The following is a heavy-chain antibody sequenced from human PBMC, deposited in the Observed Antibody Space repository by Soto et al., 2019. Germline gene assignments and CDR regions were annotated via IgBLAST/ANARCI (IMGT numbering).Heavy chain of an antibody. CDR3: DSHNYCSSAPRPSPLDF. J-gene: IGHJ4*02. Sequence: EVHLLESGGGLVQPGGSLRLSCAASGFTFSNYAMSWVRQAPGKGLEWVSAISGSGDVTPYADSVKGRFTSSRGNSKTAIPLHMNSRRAEDTAVYFCDSHNYCSSAPRPSPLDFWGPRTLATVSS. CDR2: ISGSGDVT. CDR1: GFTFSNYA. D-gene: IGHD3-10*01. V-gene: IGHV3-23*01.